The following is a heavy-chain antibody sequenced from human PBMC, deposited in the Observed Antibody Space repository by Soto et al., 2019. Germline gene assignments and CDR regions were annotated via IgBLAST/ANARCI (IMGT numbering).Heavy chain of an antibody. CDR2: MNPNSGNT. CDR3: ATEFRWDGS. V-gene: IGHV1-8*01. J-gene: IGHJ5*02. D-gene: IGHD1-26*01. Sequence: ASVKVSCKASGYTFTSYDINWVRQATGQGLEWMGYMNPNSGNTGYAQEFQGRVTMTWNTSISTAYMELTSLKSEDTAVYYCATEFRWDGSWGQGTLVTVSS. CDR1: GYTFTSYD.